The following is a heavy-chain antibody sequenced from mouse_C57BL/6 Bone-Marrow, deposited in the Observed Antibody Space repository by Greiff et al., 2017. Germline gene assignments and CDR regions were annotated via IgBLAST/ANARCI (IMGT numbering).Heavy chain of an antibody. Sequence: VQLQQSGAELVRPRASVKLSCTASGFNIKDDYMHWVKQRTEQGLEWIGWIDPENGDTVYATKFQGKATITAYTSSNTAYLQLSSLTSEDTAVYDCTTRGFGGLDYWGQGTTLTVSS. CDR1: GFNIKDDY. CDR3: TTRGFGGLDY. CDR2: IDPENGDT. D-gene: IGHD3-1*01. V-gene: IGHV14-4*01. J-gene: IGHJ2*01.